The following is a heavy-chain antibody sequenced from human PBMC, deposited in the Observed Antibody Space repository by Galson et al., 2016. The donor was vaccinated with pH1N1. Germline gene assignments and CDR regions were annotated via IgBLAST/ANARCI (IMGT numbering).Heavy chain of an antibody. J-gene: IGHJ4*02. CDR1: GYNFNFYY. V-gene: IGHV1-2*02. CDR2: IDPNSGTT. Sequence: SVKVSCKASGYNFNFYYMHWVRQAPGQGLQWMGWIDPNSGTTYYAQKFQGRVTMTRDTSISTAYMELSRLTSDDTALYYCARILRTLVFDYWGQGTLVTVSS. CDR3: ARILRTLVFDY. D-gene: IGHD3-9*01.